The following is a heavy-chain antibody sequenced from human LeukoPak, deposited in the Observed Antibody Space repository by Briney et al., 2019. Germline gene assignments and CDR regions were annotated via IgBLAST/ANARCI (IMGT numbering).Heavy chain of an antibody. CDR3: ARGGFLRLGELSLPRRPHRHGSTIDY. J-gene: IGHJ4*02. V-gene: IGHV4-34*01. CDR1: GGSFSGYY. D-gene: IGHD3-16*02. Sequence: SETLSLTCAVYGGSFSGYYWSWIRQPPGKGLEWIGEINHSGSTNYNPSLKSRVTISVDTSKNQFSLKLSSVTAADTAVYYCARGGFLRLGELSLPRRPHRHGSTIDYWGQGTLVTVSS. CDR2: INHSGST.